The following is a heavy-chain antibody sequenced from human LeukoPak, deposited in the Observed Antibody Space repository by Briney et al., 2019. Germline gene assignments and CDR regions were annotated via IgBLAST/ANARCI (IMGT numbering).Heavy chain of an antibody. CDR2: IKPNRGGT. D-gene: IGHD3-10*01. CDR1: GYTFTGYY. J-gene: IGHJ5*02. CDR3: ARGNPTMVRGVIITGTFWFDP. V-gene: IGHV1-2*06. Sequence: ASVKVSCKASGYTFTGYYMHWVRHAPGQGLEWKGRIKPNRGGTNYAQKFQGRVTMTRDASISTAYMELSRLRSDDTAVYYCARGNPTMVRGVIITGTFWFDPWGQGTLVTVSS.